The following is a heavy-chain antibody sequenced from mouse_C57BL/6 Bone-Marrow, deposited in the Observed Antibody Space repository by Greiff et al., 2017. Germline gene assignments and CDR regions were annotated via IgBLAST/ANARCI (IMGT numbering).Heavy chain of an antibody. CDR2: IDPSDSYT. J-gene: IGHJ2*01. D-gene: IGHD1-1*01. CDR1: GYTFTSYW. CDR3: ARDLYYYPYYFDY. Sequence: QVQLQQPGAELVKPGASVKLSCKASGYTFTSYWMQWVKQRPGQGLEWIGEIDPSDSYTNYNQKFKGKATLTVDTSSSTAYMQLSSLTSEDSAVYYCARDLYYYPYYFDYWGQGTTLTVSS. V-gene: IGHV1-50*01.